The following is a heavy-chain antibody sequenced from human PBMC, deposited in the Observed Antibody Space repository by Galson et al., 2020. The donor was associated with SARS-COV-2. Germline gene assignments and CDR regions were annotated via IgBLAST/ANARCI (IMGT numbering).Heavy chain of an antibody. CDR3: ASDRFLDTAMGTIPVGYGMAV. CDR2: IWYDGSTK. V-gene: IGHV3-33*01. CDR1: GFTFSSYG. Sequence: GGSLRLSCAASGFTFSSYGMHWVRQAPGKGLERVAVIWYDGSTKYYANSVKGRITISRDNSKNTLYLQMNSLRAEDTAVYYCASDRFLDTAMGTIPVGYGMAVWGQGTTLTVSS. D-gene: IGHD5-18*01. J-gene: IGHJ6*02.